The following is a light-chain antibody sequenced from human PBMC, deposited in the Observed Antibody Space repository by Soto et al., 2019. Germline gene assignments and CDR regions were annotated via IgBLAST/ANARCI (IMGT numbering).Light chain of an antibody. CDR2: RNH. Sequence: QSVLTQSPSASGTPGQRVTISCSGSTSNIGTYAVNWYQQLPGTAPTLLIFRNHQRPSGVPDRFSGSKSGTSASLAISGPQSADEADYYWAAWDASLRAVVFGGGTKLTVL. J-gene: IGLJ2*01. V-gene: IGLV1-44*01. CDR1: TSNIGTYA. CDR3: AAWDASLRAVV.